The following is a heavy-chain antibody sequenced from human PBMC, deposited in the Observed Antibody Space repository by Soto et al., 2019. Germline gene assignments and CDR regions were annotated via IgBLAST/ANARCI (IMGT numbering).Heavy chain of an antibody. CDR1: GYTFTSYY. Sequence: GPSVKVSCKASGYTFTSYYMHWVRQAPGQGLEWMGIINPSGGSTSYAQKFQGRVTMTRDTSTSTVYMELSSLRSEDTAVYYCARGDPGSYRRIYFDYWGQGTLVTVSS. J-gene: IGHJ4*02. CDR3: ARGDPGSYRRIYFDY. V-gene: IGHV1-46*01. CDR2: INPSGGST. D-gene: IGHD3-16*02.